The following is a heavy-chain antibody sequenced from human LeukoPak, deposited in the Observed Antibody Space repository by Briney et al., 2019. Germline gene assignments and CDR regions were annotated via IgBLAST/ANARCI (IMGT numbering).Heavy chain of an antibody. CDR3: ARGRRVLEWLLSGGDAFDI. J-gene: IGHJ3*02. V-gene: IGHV4-34*01. CDR1: GFTFSSFA. D-gene: IGHD3-3*01. CDR2: INHSGST. Sequence: GSLRLSCAASGFTFSSFALSWVRQPPGKELEWIGEINHSGSTNYNPSLKSRVTISVDTSKNQFSLKLSSVTAADTAVYYCARGRRVLEWLLSGGDAFDIWGQGTMVTVSS.